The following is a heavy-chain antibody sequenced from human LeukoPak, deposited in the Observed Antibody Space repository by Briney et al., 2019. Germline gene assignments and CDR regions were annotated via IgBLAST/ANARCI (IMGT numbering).Heavy chain of an antibody. J-gene: IGHJ4*02. V-gene: IGHV4-34*01. D-gene: IGHD3-10*01. CDR2: ISHSGST. CDR1: GGSFSGYY. Sequence: PSETLSLTCAVYGGSFSGYYWSWIRQPPGKGLEWIGEISHSGSTNYNPSLKSRVTISVDTSKNQFSLKLSSVTAADTAVYYCARKGYYYGSGSYYKLDYWGQGTLVTVSS. CDR3: ARKGYYYGSGSYYKLDY.